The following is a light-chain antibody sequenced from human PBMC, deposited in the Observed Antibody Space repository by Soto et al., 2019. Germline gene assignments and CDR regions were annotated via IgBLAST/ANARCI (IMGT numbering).Light chain of an antibody. CDR1: SSNIGAGYD. CDR3: TSYDSSRSGYV. V-gene: IGLV1-40*01. CDR2: GNS. J-gene: IGLJ1*01. Sequence: QSVLTQPPSVSGAPGQRVTISCTGSSSNIGAGYDVHWYQQLPGTAPKLLIYGNSNRPSGVPARCSGSKSGTSASLAITGLQAEYEADYYCTSYDSSRSGYVFGTGTKLTVL.